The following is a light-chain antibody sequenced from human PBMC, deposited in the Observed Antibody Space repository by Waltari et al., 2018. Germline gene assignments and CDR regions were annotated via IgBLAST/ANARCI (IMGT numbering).Light chain of an antibody. J-gene: IGKJ2*01. CDR3: QQSYVTPRS. CDR1: QNINTY. V-gene: IGKV1-39*01. CDR2: SAS. Sequence: DIQMTQSPSSLSASVGDRVTITCRASQNINTYLNWYQKKPGNAPKLLIYSASSLHAGDPSRFSGGGSGTDFTLTVSSLQPDDFATYYCQQSYVTPRSFGQGTRLEIK.